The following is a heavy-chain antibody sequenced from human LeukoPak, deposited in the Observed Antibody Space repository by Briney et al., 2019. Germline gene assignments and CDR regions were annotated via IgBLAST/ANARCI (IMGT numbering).Heavy chain of an antibody. CDR1: GHSLTDYF. CDR2: VDPEDGEA. J-gene: IGHJ4*02. D-gene: IGHD3-22*01. CDR3: ARERSPHYVDSSGYSF. Sequence: ASVKISCKASGHSLTDYFIHWVQQAPGKGFEWMGRVDPEDGEAINAGKFQGRVTITADRSTDTAYMELSSLRSDDTAVYFCARERSPHYVDSSGYSFWGQGTLVTVSS. V-gene: IGHV1-69-2*01.